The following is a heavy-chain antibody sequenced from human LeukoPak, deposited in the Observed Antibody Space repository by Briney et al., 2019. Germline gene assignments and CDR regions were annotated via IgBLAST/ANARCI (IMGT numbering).Heavy chain of an antibody. Sequence: GGSLRLSCAASGFTVNNNYMGWVRQAPGKALEWVSAISGSGGSTYYADSVKGRFTISRDNSKNTLYLQMNSLRAEDTAVYYCAKDRLWFGEPTDYWGQGTLVTVSS. CDR2: ISGSGGST. J-gene: IGHJ4*02. D-gene: IGHD3-10*01. CDR1: GFTVNNNY. CDR3: AKDRLWFGEPTDY. V-gene: IGHV3-23*01.